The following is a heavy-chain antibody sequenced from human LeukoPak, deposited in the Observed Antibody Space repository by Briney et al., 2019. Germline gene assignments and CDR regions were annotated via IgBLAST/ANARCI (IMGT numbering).Heavy chain of an antibody. J-gene: IGHJ4*02. V-gene: IGHV4-39*07. D-gene: IGHD1-26*01. Sequence: SETLSLTCTVSGGSISSSSYYWGWIRQPPGKGLEWIGSIYYSGSTYYNPSLKSRVIISIDTSKNQFSLKLSSVTAADTAVYHCARVEGGSSNFDYWGQGTLVTVSS. CDR2: IYYSGST. CDR3: ARVEGGSSNFDY. CDR1: GGSISSSSYY.